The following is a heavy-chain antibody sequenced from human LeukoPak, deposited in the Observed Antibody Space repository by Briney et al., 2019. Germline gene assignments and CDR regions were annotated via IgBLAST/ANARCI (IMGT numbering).Heavy chain of an antibody. V-gene: IGHV3-30*14. D-gene: IGHD1-26*01. Sequence: PGGSLRLSCAASGFTFSSYAMHWVRQAPGKGLEWVAVISYDGSNKYYADSVKGRFTISRDNSKNTLYLQMGSLRAEGMAVYYCARARGSYYVGDYWGQGTLVTVSS. CDR3: ARARGSYYVGDY. J-gene: IGHJ4*02. CDR2: ISYDGSNK. CDR1: GFTFSSYA.